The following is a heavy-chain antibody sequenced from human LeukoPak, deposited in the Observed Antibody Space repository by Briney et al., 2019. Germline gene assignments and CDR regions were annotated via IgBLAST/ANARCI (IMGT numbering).Heavy chain of an antibody. CDR2: IYSGGIT. V-gene: IGHV3-53*01. CDR1: GFTVSSNY. CDR3: ARLATYYYDSSGPTPDY. Sequence: GGSLRLSCAASGFTVSSNYMSWVRQAPGKGLEWVSVIYSGGITYYADSVKGRFTISRDNSKNTLYLQMNSLRAEDTAVYYCARLATYYYDSSGPTPDYWGQGTLVTVSS. D-gene: IGHD3-22*01. J-gene: IGHJ4*02.